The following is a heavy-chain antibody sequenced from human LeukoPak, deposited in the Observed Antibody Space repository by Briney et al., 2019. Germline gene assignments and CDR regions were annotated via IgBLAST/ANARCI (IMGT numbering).Heavy chain of an antibody. V-gene: IGHV3-23*01. Sequence: GGSLRLSCAASGFTFRSYAMSWVRQAPGKGLEWVSGISGSGGTTYYAESVKGRFTLSRDNSKNTLYLQMNSLRAEDTAIYYCAKDVSEIFQVWFGDFYGMDVWGQGTTVTVS. D-gene: IGHD3-10*01. CDR1: GFTFRSYA. J-gene: IGHJ6*02. CDR2: ISGSGGTT. CDR3: AKDVSEIFQVWFGDFYGMDV.